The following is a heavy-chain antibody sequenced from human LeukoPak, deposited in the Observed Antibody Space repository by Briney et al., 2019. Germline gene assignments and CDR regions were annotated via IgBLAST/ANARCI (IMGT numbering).Heavy chain of an antibody. CDR2: IKQDGSDK. CDR3: ARAGIGVASLDAFDI. D-gene: IGHD2-21*01. Sequence: PGGSLRLSCAASGFTFRNSWMSWVRQAPGKGLEWVANIKQDGSDKNYVDSVKGRFTISRENAKNSLYLQMNSLRAGDTAVYYCARAGIGVASLDAFDIWGQGTMVTVSS. J-gene: IGHJ3*02. V-gene: IGHV3-7*01. CDR1: GFTFRNSW.